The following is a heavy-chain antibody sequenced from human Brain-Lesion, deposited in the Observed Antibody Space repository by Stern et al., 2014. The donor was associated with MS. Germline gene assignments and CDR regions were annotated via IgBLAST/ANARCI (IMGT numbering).Heavy chain of an antibody. CDR1: GFTFSNYW. V-gene: IGHV3-7*01. Sequence: EVQLVESGGGLVQPGGSLTISCVASGFTFSNYWMGWVRQAPGKGLEWVANIKQDGSDKYYVDSVKGRFTISRDNTKNSLFLHMNSLRAEDTAVYYCAREEMGHRNGYFYSYFDYWGQGTLLTVSS. CDR3: AREEMGHRNGYFYSYFDY. D-gene: IGHD3-22*01. CDR2: IKQDGSDK. J-gene: IGHJ4*02.